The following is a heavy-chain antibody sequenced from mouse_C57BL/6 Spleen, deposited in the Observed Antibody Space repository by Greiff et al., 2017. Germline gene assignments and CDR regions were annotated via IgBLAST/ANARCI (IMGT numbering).Heavy chain of an antibody. CDR1: GFTFRSYG. CDR2: ISSGGSYT. Sequence: EVKLMESGGDLVKPGGSLKLSCAASGFTFRSYGMSWVRQTPDKRLEWVATISSGGSYTYYPDSVKGRFTISRDNAKNTLYLQMSSLKSEDKAMYDCARHEGAMDYWGQGTSVTVSS. V-gene: IGHV5-6*01. CDR3: ARHEGAMDY. J-gene: IGHJ4*01.